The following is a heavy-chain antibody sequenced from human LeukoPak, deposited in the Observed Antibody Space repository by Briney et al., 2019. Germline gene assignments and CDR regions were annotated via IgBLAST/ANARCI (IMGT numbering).Heavy chain of an antibody. CDR2: MNPNSGNT. V-gene: IGHV1-8*01. CDR3: ARRGLRGQGFDY. CDR1: GYTFTSYD. Sequence: ASVKVSCKASGYTFTSYDINWVRQATGQGLEWMGWMNPNSGNTGYAQKFQGRVTMTRNTSISTAYMGLSSLRSEDTAVYYCARRGLRGQGFDYWGQGTLVTVSS. J-gene: IGHJ4*02.